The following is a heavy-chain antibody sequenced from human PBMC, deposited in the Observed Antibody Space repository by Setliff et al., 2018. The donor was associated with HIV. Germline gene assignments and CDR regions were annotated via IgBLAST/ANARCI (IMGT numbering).Heavy chain of an antibody. CDR3: VRGPQFTPH. D-gene: IGHD3-16*01. CDR2: INPDGGST. J-gene: IGHJ4*02. V-gene: IGHV3-74*01. CDR1: GFSFGNLA. Sequence: PGGSLRLSCATSGFSFGNLAMSWVRQVPGKGLEWVARINPDGGSTGYADFVQGRFTISRDNARNTLSLQMNSLRPEDTAVYYCVRGPQFTPHWGQGTLVTVSS.